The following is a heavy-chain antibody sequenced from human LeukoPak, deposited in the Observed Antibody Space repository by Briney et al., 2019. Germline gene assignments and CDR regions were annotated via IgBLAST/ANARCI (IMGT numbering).Heavy chain of an antibody. D-gene: IGHD3-22*01. V-gene: IGHV3-11*04. CDR1: GFTFSDSY. J-gene: IGHJ4*02. Sequence: GGSLRLSCAASGFTFSDSYMTWIRQAPGKGLELLSYISGSSSDVNYIDSVRGRFTISRDNAKNSLYLQMNSLRAEDTAVYYCATDRGYYYDSSGYPYRGQGTLVTVSS. CDR3: ATDRGYYYDSSGYPY. CDR2: ISGSSSDV.